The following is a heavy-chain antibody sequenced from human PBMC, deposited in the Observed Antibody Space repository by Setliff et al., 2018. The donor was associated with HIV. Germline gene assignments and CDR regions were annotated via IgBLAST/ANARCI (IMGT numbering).Heavy chain of an antibody. CDR2: ISGSGSGT. J-gene: IGHJ3*02. CDR3: AKDFLELSRVNFWGLDAFDI. D-gene: IGHD3-3*01. Sequence: PGGSLRLSCAASGFTFTSHGMTWVRQAPGKGLEWVSAISGSGSGTYYAGSVKGRFTISRDNSKNTLYLQMNSLRAEDTAVYYRAKDFLELSRVNFWGLDAFDIWGQGTMVTVSS. V-gene: IGHV3-23*01. CDR1: GFTFTSHG.